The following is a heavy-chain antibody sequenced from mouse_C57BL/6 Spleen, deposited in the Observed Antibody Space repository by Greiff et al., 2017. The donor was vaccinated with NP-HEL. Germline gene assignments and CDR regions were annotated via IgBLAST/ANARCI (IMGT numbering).Heavy chain of an antibody. Sequence: EVQGVESGGGLVKPGGSLKLSCAASGFTFSSYAMSWVRQTPEKRLEWVATISDGGSYTYYPDNVKGRFTISRDNAKNNLYVQMSHLKSEDTAMYYGARRAYGSSYCDYGGQGTTLTVSS. CDR3: ARRAYGSSYCDY. CDR1: GFTFSSYA. CDR2: ISDGGSYT. V-gene: IGHV5-4*01. D-gene: IGHD6-5*01. J-gene: IGHJ2*01.